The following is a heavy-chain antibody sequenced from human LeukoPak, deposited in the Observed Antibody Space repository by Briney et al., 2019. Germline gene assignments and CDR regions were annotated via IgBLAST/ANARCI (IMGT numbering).Heavy chain of an antibody. D-gene: IGHD3-22*01. CDR3: ARVAYGYDSSGYYLYYFDY. V-gene: IGHV3-48*04. J-gene: IGHJ4*02. Sequence: GGSLRLSCAASGFTFSSYSMNWVRQAPGKGLEWVSYISSSSSTIYYADSVKGRFTISRDNAKNSLYLQMNSLRAEDTALYHCARVAYGYDSSGYYLYYFDYWGQGTLVTVSS. CDR2: ISSSSSTI. CDR1: GFTFSSYS.